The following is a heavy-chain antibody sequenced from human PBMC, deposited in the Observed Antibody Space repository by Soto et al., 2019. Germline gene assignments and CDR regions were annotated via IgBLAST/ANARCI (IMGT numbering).Heavy chain of an antibody. V-gene: IGHV4-4*07. J-gene: IGHJ5*02. CDR2: IYSSGNT. D-gene: IGHD3-3*01. Sequence: SSVTLSLTCRVSGVTIRGYDWTWLRQPAGRGLEWIGRIYSSGNTKYNPSLQSRVTMSLDTSNNQFSLRLTSVTAADTAVYYCARGQRFSDWFDPWGQGTLVTVSS. CDR1: GVTIRGYD. CDR3: ARGQRFSDWFDP.